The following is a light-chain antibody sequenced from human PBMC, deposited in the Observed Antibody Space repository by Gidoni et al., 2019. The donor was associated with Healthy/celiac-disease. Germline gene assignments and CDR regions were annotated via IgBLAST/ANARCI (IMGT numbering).Light chain of an antibody. CDR3: QKYNSAPLT. CDR2: AAS. Sequence: DIQMTQSPSSLSASVGDRVTITCRASQGIRNYLAWYQQKPGKVPKLLIYAASTLQSGVPSRFSGSGSGTDFTLTISSLQPEDVATYYCQKYNSAPLTFXPXTKVDIK. J-gene: IGKJ3*01. CDR1: QGIRNY. V-gene: IGKV1-27*01.